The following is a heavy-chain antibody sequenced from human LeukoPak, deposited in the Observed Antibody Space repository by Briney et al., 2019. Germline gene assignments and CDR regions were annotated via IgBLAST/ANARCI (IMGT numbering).Heavy chain of an antibody. J-gene: IGHJ4*02. D-gene: IGHD6-13*01. CDR2: INHSGST. CDR3: ARDLQYSSSWYPPIEY. V-gene: IGHV4-34*01. Sequence: SETLSLTCAVYGGSFSGYYWTWIRQPPGKGLEWIGEINHSGSTNYNPSLKSRVTISVDTSKNQFSLNLSSVTAADTAVYYCARDLQYSSSWYPPIEYWGQGTLVTVSS. CDR1: GGSFSGYY.